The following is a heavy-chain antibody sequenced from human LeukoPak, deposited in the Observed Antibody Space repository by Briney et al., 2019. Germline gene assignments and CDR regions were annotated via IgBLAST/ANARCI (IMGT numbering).Heavy chain of an antibody. V-gene: IGHV3-23*01. CDR1: GFTFSSYA. CDR2: ISGSGGST. J-gene: IGHJ4*02. D-gene: IGHD3-3*01. Sequence: GGSLRLSCAASGFTFSSYAMSWVRQAPGKGLEWVSAISGSGGSTHYADSVKGRFTISRDNSKNTLYLQMNSLRAEDTAVYYCAKDAPLTIFGVVIIYFDYWGQGTLVTVSS. CDR3: AKDAPLTIFGVVIIYFDY.